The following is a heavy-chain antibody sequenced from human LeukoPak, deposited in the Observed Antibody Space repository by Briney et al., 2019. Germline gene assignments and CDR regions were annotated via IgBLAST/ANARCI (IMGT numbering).Heavy chain of an antibody. CDR3: ARTKTGYSSGWSGDLDY. V-gene: IGHV3-30*04. J-gene: IGHJ4*02. CDR2: ISYDGSNK. D-gene: IGHD6-19*01. Sequence: RRSLRLSCAASGFTFSSYAIHWVRQAPGKGREWIAGISYDGSNKYYADSVKGRFTISRDDSKDTLYLQMNSLRAEDTAVYYCARTKTGYSSGWSGDLDYWGQGTLVTVSS. CDR1: GFTFSSYA.